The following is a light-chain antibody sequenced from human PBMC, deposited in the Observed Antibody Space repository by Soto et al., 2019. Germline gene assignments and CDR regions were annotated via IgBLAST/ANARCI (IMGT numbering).Light chain of an antibody. Sequence: DIVMTQSQLSLPVTPGNPASISCRSSQSLLHSNGYNYLDWYLQKPGQSPQLMIDLGSNRASGVPDRLSGSGSGTDFTLKSSRVEAEDVGVYYCMQALQTPITFGQGTRLEIK. CDR1: QSLLHSNGYNY. CDR3: MQALQTPIT. CDR2: LGS. V-gene: IGKV2-28*01. J-gene: IGKJ5*01.